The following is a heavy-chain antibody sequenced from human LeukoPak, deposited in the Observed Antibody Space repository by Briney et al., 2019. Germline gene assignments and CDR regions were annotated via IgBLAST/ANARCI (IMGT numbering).Heavy chain of an antibody. CDR2: MNFNSGNT. Sequence: ASVKVSCKASGYTFPNYDINWVRQATGQGLEWMGWMNFNSGNTGYAQKFQGRVTMTRNTSISTAYMELSSLRSEDTAVYYCARGHDYGGPDYWGQGTLVTVSS. D-gene: IGHD4/OR15-4a*01. J-gene: IGHJ4*02. CDR3: ARGHDYGGPDY. V-gene: IGHV1-8*01. CDR1: GYTFPNYD.